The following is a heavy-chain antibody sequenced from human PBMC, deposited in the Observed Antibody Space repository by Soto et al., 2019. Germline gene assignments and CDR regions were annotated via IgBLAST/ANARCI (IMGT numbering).Heavy chain of an antibody. CDR3: ARGTLFGVVISRLYYYYGMDV. J-gene: IGHJ6*02. Sequence: ASVKVSCKASGGTFSSYAISWVRQAPGQGLEWMGGIIPIFGTANYAQKFQGRVTITADESTSTAYMELSSLRSEDTAVYYCARGTLFGVVISRLYYYYGMDVWGQGTTVTVSS. CDR2: IIPIFGTA. D-gene: IGHD3-3*01. CDR1: GGTFSSYA. V-gene: IGHV1-69*13.